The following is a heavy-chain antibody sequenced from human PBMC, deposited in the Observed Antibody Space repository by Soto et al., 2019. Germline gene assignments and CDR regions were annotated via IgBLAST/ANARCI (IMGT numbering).Heavy chain of an antibody. Sequence: SETLSLTCTVSGASISSSPSYWAWIRQSPGRGLEWTGHIFYSGTTSYSPSLRSRVSLSADRSQNQFSLKLSSVTAADAAVYFCVGFRSITILLYWGQGTLVTVSS. CDR2: IFYSGTT. CDR1: GASISSSPSY. D-gene: IGHD3-10*01. J-gene: IGHJ4*02. CDR3: VGFRSITILLY. V-gene: IGHV4-39*01.